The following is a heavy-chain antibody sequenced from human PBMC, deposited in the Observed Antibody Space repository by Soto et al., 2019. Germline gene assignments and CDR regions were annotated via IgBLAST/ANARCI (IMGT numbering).Heavy chain of an antibody. Sequence: SETLSLTCTVSGGSISSGGYYWTWIRQPAGKGLEWLGRVYSSGRTTYNPSLKSRLTMSVDTSKNQFSLHLTSVTAADTAVYYCARREDTFDFWGQGMLVTVSS. J-gene: IGHJ4*02. CDR1: GGSISSGGYY. CDR3: ARREDTFDF. CDR2: VYSSGRT. V-gene: IGHV4-61*02.